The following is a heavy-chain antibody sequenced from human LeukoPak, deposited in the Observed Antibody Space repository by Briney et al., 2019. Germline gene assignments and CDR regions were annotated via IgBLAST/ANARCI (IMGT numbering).Heavy chain of an antibody. CDR1: GDSISTFY. J-gene: IGHJ4*02. V-gene: IGHV4-4*07. Sequence: PSETLSLTCTVFGDSISTFYWSWIRQPAGKGLEWIGHIYTSGSTNYSPSLKSRVTMSVDTSKNQFFLKLSSVTAADTAVYYCARDVVAAVGSFDYWGQGILVTVSS. CDR2: IYTSGST. CDR3: ARDVVAAVGSFDY. D-gene: IGHD6-13*01.